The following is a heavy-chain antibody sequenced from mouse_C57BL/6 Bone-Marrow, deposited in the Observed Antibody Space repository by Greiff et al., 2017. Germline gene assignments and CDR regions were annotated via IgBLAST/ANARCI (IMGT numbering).Heavy chain of an antibody. Sequence: EVKLVESGAELVRPGASVKLSCTASGFNIKDDYMHWVKQRPEHGLEWIGWIDPENGDTEYASKFQGKATITADTSSNTAYLQLSSLTSEDTAVYYCTHDGYYGDYWGQGTTLTVSS. V-gene: IGHV14-4*01. D-gene: IGHD2-3*01. CDR1: GFNIKDDY. CDR3: THDGYYGDY. CDR2: IDPENGDT. J-gene: IGHJ2*01.